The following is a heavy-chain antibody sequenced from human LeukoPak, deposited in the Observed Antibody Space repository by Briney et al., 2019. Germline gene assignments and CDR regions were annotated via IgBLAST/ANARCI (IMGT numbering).Heavy chain of an antibody. CDR2: ISYDGSNK. V-gene: IGHV3-30*18. Sequence: GGSLRLSCAASGFTFSSYGMHWVRQAPGKGLEWVAVISYDGSNKYYADSVKGRFTISRDNSKNTLYLQMNSLRAEDTAVYYCAKDIAVAGTVRYYYYGMDVWGQGTTVTVSS. CDR3: AKDIAVAGTVRYYYYGMDV. J-gene: IGHJ6*02. CDR1: GFTFSSYG. D-gene: IGHD6-19*01.